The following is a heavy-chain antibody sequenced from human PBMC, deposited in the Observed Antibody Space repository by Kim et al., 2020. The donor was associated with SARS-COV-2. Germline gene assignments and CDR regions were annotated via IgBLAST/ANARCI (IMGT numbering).Heavy chain of an antibody. V-gene: IGHV4-34*01. CDR3: AREYGSGSYYAYFDY. CDR2: INHSGST. Sequence: SETLSLTCAVYGGSFSGYYWSWIRQPPGKGLEWIGEINHSGSTNYNPSLKSRVTISVDTSKNQFSLKLSSVTAADTAVYYCAREYGSGSYYAYFDYWGQGTLVTVSS. CDR1: GGSFSGYY. J-gene: IGHJ4*02. D-gene: IGHD3-10*01.